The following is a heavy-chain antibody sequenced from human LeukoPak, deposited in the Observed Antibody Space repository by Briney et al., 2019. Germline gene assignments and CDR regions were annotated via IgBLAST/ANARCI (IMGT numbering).Heavy chain of an antibody. Sequence: ASVKVSCKASGYTFTSYYMHWVRQAPGQGLEWMGIINPSGGSTSYAQKFQGRVTMTRDTSTSTVYMELSSLRSEDTAVYYCARDWAADYVWGSYRLSYYFDYWGQGTLVTVSS. J-gene: IGHJ4*02. CDR1: GYTFTSYY. CDR2: INPSGGST. D-gene: IGHD3-16*02. CDR3: ARDWAADYVWGSYRLSYYFDY. V-gene: IGHV1-46*01.